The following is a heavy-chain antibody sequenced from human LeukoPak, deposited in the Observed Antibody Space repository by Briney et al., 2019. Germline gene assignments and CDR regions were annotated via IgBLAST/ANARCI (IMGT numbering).Heavy chain of an antibody. Sequence: SQTLSLTCTVSGGSISSGDYYWSWIRQPPGKGLEWIGYIYYSGSTYYNPSLKSRVTISVDTSKHQFSLKLSSVTAADTAVYYCARVSGQQLYFYWGQGTLVTVSS. J-gene: IGHJ4*02. V-gene: IGHV4-30-4*08. CDR3: ARVSGQQLYFY. CDR2: IYYSGST. D-gene: IGHD6-13*01. CDR1: GGSISSGDYY.